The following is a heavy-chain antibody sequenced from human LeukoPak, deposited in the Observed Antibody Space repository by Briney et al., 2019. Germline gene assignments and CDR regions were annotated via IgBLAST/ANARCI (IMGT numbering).Heavy chain of an antibody. CDR2: INHSGNT. Sequence: SETLSLTCAVYGGSFSGDYWSWIRQPPGKGLERIGEINHSGNTNYNPSLKSRVTTSVDTSKNQFSLKLSSVTAADTAVYYCARVPARDGNYYYYYGMDVWGQGTTVTVSS. CDR3: ARVPARDGNYYYYYGMDV. J-gene: IGHJ6*02. CDR1: GGSFSGDY. D-gene: IGHD2-2*01. V-gene: IGHV4-34*01.